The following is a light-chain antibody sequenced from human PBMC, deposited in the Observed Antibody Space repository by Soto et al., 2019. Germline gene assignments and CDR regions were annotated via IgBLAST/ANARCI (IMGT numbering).Light chain of an antibody. CDR1: SSIIGNNS. V-gene: IGLV1-51*02. CDR2: QNN. J-gene: IGLJ1*01. Sequence: QSVLTQPPSVSAAPGQKVTISCSGGSSIIGNNSVSWYQQLPGTAPKHLIYQNNKRPSGIPDRFSGSKSGTSATLAITGLQTGDEADYYCGTWGSSLSAGVFGTGTKVTVL. CDR3: GTWGSSLSAGV.